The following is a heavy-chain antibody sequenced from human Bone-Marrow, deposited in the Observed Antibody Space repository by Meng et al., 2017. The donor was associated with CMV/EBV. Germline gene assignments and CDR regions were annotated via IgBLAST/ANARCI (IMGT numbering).Heavy chain of an antibody. V-gene: IGHV1-8*03. D-gene: IGHD2-15*01. Sequence: ASVKVSCKASGYTFTSYDINWVRQAAGQGLEWMGWMNPDSVNPGYAQKFQGRVTITRSTSISTVYMELNSLRSEDTAVYYCARGGGGLDHWGQGTLVTVSS. CDR1: GYTFTSYD. J-gene: IGHJ4*02. CDR2: MNPDSVNP. CDR3: ARGGGGLDH.